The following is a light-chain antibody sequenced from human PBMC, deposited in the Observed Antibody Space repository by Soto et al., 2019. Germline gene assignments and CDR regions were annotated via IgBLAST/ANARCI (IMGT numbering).Light chain of an antibody. J-gene: IGKJ1*01. CDR1: QSISSW. CDR3: QQYST. CDR2: KAS. Sequence: DIQMTQSPSTLSASVGDRVTITCRASQSISSWLAWYQQKPGKAPKLLIYKASSLESGVPSRFSCSGSGTEFTLTISSLQPDDFATYYCQQYSTFGQGTKVEIK. V-gene: IGKV1-5*03.